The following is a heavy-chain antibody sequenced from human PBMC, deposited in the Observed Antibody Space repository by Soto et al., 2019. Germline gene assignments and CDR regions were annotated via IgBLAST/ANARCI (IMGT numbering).Heavy chain of an antibody. CDR1: GYSFTIYW. D-gene: IGHD4-4*01. V-gene: IGHV5-51*01. J-gene: IGHJ6*02. CDR2: IYPGDSDT. Sequence: GESLKISCKGSGYSFTIYWIGWVRQMPGKGLEWMGIIYPGDSDTRYSPSFQGQVTISADKSISTAYLQWSSLKASDTAMYYCASFSVTTDYYYGMDVWGQGTTVTVSS. CDR3: ASFSVTTDYYYGMDV.